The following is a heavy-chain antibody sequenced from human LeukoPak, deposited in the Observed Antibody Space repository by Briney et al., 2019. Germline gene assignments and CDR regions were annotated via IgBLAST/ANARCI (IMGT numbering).Heavy chain of an antibody. D-gene: IGHD3-22*01. Sequence: GASVKVSCKASGYTFTNHAMNWVRQAPGQGLEYMGWINTNTGNPTYAQGFTGRFVFSLDTSVSTAYLQISSLKAEDTAVYYCAREIYYDTSGYPDAFDIWGQGTMVTVSS. V-gene: IGHV7-4-1*02. J-gene: IGHJ3*02. CDR2: INTNTGNP. CDR3: AREIYYDTSGYPDAFDI. CDR1: GYTFTNHA.